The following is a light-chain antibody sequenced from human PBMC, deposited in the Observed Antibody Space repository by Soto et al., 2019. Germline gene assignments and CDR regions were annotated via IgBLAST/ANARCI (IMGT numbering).Light chain of an antibody. CDR3: QQYNSYST. CDR1: QSISSW. J-gene: IGKJ1*01. CDR2: KAS. V-gene: IGKV1-5*03. Sequence: DIQMTQSPSTLSASVGDRVTITCRASQSISSWLAWYQQKPGKAPKLLIYKASSVESGVPPRFSGSGYGTESTHTSSSLQPEDVAKYYCQQYNSYSTFGQGTKVEIK.